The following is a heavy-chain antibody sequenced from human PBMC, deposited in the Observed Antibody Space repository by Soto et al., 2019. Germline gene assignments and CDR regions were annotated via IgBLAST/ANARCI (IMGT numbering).Heavy chain of an antibody. CDR3: ARDLTFTYYYDSSGYYLY. Sequence: QVQLVQSGAEVKKPGASVKVSCKASGYTFTSYGISWVRQAPGQGLEWMGWISAYNGNTNYAQKLQGRVTMTTDTSTSTAYMELRSLRSDDTAVYYWARDLTFTYYYDSSGYYLYWGKGTLVTVSS. V-gene: IGHV1-18*01. D-gene: IGHD3-22*01. CDR2: ISAYNGNT. J-gene: IGHJ4*02. CDR1: GYTFTSYG.